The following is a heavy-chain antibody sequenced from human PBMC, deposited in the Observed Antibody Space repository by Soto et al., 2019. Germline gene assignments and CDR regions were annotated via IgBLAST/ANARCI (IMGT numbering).Heavy chain of an antibody. J-gene: IGHJ4*02. CDR3: ARTYYYDSSGYYGGLDY. CDR1: GGSISSYY. CDR2: IYYSGST. V-gene: IGHV4-59*01. Sequence: PSETLSLTCTVSGGSISSYYWSWIRQPPGKGLEWIGYIYYSGSTNYNPSLKSRVTISVDTSKNQFSLKLSSVTAADTAVYYCARTYYYDSSGYYGGLDYWGQGTLVTVSS. D-gene: IGHD3-22*01.